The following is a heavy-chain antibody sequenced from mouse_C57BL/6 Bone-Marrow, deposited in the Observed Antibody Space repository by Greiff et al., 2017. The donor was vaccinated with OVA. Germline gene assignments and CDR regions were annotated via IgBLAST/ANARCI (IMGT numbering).Heavy chain of an antibody. Sequence: VQLQQSGAELVKPGASVKLSCKASGYTFTSYWMHWVKQRPGQGLEWIGMIHPNSGSTNYNEKFKSKATLTVDKSSSTAYMQLSSLTSEDSAVYYCAPYGNGSSFDYWGQGTTLTVSS. D-gene: IGHD2-1*01. CDR2: IHPNSGST. V-gene: IGHV1-64*01. CDR3: APYGNGSSFDY. J-gene: IGHJ2*01. CDR1: GYTFTSYW.